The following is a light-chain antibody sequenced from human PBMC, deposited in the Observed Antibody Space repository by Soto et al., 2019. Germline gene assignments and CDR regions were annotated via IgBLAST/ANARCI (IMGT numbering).Light chain of an antibody. Sequence: QSVLTHPASVSGSPGQSITISCTGTSSDVGGYHYVSWYQQHPGKAPKLMIYDVSNRHSGVYNRFSGSKSGNTASLTSSGLLAEARGDYDCSSDTSSRTPVVFGGGTQLTVL. J-gene: IGLJ2*01. CDR1: SSDVGGYHY. CDR3: SSDTSSRTPVV. V-gene: IGLV2-14*01. CDR2: DVS.